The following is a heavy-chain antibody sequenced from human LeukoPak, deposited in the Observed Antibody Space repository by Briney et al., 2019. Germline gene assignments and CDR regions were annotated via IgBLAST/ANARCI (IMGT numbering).Heavy chain of an antibody. CDR2: MSYSGSS. J-gene: IGHJ4*02. D-gene: IGHD3-22*01. CDR3: ARDGYSDSSGYDYPPSV. CDR1: GGSISSYY. V-gene: IGHV4-59*01. Sequence: PSETLSLTCTVSGGSISSYYWSWIRQPPGKGLEWIGYMSYSGSSNYNPSLRSRVTISVDASKKQFSLKLSSATAADTAVYYCARDGYSDSSGYDYPPSVWGQGTLVTVSS.